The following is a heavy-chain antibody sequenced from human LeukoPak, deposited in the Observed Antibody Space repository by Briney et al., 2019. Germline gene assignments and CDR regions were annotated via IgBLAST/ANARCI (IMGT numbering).Heavy chain of an antibody. CDR3: ARRRVLGANNDAFDI. D-gene: IGHD1-26*01. CDR1: GGSISSYF. V-gene: IGHV4-4*07. J-gene: IGHJ3*02. CDR2: IYTSGIT. Sequence: SETLSLTCTVSGGSISSYFWSWIRQPAGKGLEWIGRIYTSGITNYNPSLKSRVTMPVDTSKNQFSLKLSSVTAADTAVYYCARRRVLGANNDAFDIWGQGTMVTVSS.